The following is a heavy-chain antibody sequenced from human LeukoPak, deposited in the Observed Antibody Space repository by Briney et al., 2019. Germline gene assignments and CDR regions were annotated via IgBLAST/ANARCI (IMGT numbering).Heavy chain of an antibody. CDR3: ATIAAATADFDY. V-gene: IGHV5-51*01. Sequence: GESLKISCKGSGYSFTSYWICWGRQMPGKGLEWMGIMYPGDSDTRYSRSFQGQVTISADKSISTASLQWSSLKASDTAMYYCATIAAATADFDYWGQGTLVTVSS. CDR2: MYPGDSDT. CDR1: GYSFTSYW. J-gene: IGHJ4*02. D-gene: IGHD6-13*01.